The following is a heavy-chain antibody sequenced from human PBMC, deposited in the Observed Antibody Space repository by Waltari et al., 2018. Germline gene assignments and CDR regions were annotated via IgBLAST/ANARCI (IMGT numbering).Heavy chain of an antibody. V-gene: IGHV3-74*03. D-gene: IGHD6-19*01. CDR2: YSIRRRD. CDR1: GFTFSYSW. CDR3: VREHGAVAGSHFCYGMDG. J-gene: IGHJ6*02. Sequence: EVQLVESGGGLVQPGGSLRLSCAASGFTFSYSWMHWVRQAPGKGLDLAVTCYSIRRRDTYGDLRECRVTVVREKVRSTWYLRMKRLRVEDTAVYFCVREHGAVAGSHFCYGMDGWGQGTTVIVSS.